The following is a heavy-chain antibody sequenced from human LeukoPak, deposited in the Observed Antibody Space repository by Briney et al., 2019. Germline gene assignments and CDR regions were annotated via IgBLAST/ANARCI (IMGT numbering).Heavy chain of an antibody. CDR3: ATATTVTSDAFDI. D-gene: IGHD4-17*01. CDR1: GFTVSSNY. CDR2: IYSGGST. Sequence: PGGSLRLSCAASGFTVSSNYMSWVRQAPGKGLGWVSVIYSGGSTYYADGVKGRFTISRDNSKNTLYLQMNSLRAEDTAVYYCATATTVTSDAFDIWGQGTMVTVSS. J-gene: IGHJ3*02. V-gene: IGHV3-53*01.